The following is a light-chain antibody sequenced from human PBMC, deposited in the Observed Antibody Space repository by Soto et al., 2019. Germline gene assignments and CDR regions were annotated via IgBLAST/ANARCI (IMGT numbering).Light chain of an antibody. CDR2: SVS. CDR3: QKYNGAPRT. Sequence: VIWMTQSPSLLSASTGDRVTITCRMSQGVSSFLAWYQQKPGKAPELLIYSVSTLHSAVPSRFSANVSGTDFTLSISRLQSEDVATYYCQKYNGAPRTFGQETKVEIK. V-gene: IGKV1D-8*01. CDR1: QGVSSF. J-gene: IGKJ1*01.